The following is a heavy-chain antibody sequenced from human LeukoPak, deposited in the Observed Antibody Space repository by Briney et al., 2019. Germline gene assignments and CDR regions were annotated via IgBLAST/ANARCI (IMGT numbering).Heavy chain of an antibody. V-gene: IGHV4-39*07. D-gene: IGHD5-24*01. CDR2: IYYSGST. J-gene: IGHJ4*02. Sequence: SETLSLTCTVSGGSISSSNYYWGWIRQPPGKGLEWIGYIYYSGSTHYNPSLKSRVTISVDTSKNQFSLKLSSVTAADTAVYYCARDGEMATIENYFHYWGQGTLVTVSS. CDR1: GGSISSSNYY. CDR3: ARDGEMATIENYFHY.